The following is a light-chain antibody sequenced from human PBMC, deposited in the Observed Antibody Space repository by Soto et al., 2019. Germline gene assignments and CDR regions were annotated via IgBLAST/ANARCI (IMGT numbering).Light chain of an antibody. CDR1: QSVSSN. CDR2: VAS. CDR3: EQYNVWPLT. V-gene: IGKV3-15*01. Sequence: EIVMTQSPATLSVSPGERATLSCRASQSVSSNLAWYQQKPGQTPKLLIYVASTMATGIPARFSGSGSGTEFTLTISSLQSEDFAVSYDEQYNVWPLTFGGGTKVEFK. J-gene: IGKJ4*01.